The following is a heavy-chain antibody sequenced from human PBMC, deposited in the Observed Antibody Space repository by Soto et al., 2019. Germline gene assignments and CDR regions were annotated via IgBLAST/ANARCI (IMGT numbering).Heavy chain of an antibody. CDR3: AKDVESGWYEAFDY. CDR2: IRSFDYRT. D-gene: IGHD6-19*01. V-gene: IGHV3-23*01. Sequence: GGSLRLSCTASGFAFSQYGMSWVRQAPGKGLEWVSSIRSFDYRTNYADSVKGRFTISRDNSKSTLSLQMNNLRAEDTAVYYCAKDVESGWYEAFDYWAREPWSPSPQ. CDR1: GFAFSQYG. J-gene: IGHJ4*02.